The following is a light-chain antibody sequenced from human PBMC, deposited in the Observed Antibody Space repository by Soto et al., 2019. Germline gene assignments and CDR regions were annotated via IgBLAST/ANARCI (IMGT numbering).Light chain of an antibody. Sequence: DIQMTQFPSTLSASVGDRVTITCRASQSISSWLAWYQQKPGKAPKLLIYKASSLESGVPSRFSGSGSGTEFTLTISSLQPDDFATYYCQQYSIVALTFGGGTKVEIK. CDR1: QSISSW. V-gene: IGKV1-5*03. CDR2: KAS. CDR3: QQYSIVALT. J-gene: IGKJ4*01.